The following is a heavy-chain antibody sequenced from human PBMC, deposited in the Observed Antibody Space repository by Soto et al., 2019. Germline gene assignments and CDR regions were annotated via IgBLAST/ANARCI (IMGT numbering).Heavy chain of an antibody. Sequence: QVHLVESGGGVVQPGRSLRLSCAASGFTFSSYTIHWVRQAPGTGLEWVAVMSYDGSHIYYAESVEGRFTVSRDNSKNTLYLQMDRLRVEDTAVYYCARGFAGGSSFYSFDFWGLGTRVTVSS. D-gene: IGHD3-10*01. CDR2: MSYDGSHI. CDR1: GFTFSSYT. V-gene: IGHV3-30*04. CDR3: ARGFAGGSSFYSFDF. J-gene: IGHJ4*02.